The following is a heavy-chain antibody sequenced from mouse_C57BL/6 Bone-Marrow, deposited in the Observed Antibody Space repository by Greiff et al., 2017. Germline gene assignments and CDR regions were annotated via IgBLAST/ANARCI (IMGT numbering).Heavy chain of an antibody. CDR1: GYTFTSYW. D-gene: IGHD1-1*01. Sequence: QVQLQQPGAELVKPGASVKLSCKASGYTFTSYWMQWVKQRPGQGLEWIGEIDPPDSYTNYNQKFKGKATLTVDTSSSTDYMQLSSLTSEDSAVYYCARDYYDSRCYFDVWGTGTTVTVSS. J-gene: IGHJ1*03. V-gene: IGHV1-50*01. CDR3: ARDYYDSRCYFDV. CDR2: IDPPDSYT.